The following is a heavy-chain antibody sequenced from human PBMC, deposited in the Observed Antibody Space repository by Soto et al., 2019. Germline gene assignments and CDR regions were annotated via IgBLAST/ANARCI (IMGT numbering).Heavy chain of an antibody. Sequence: QITLKESGATLVKPTQTLTLTWTFSGFSLSTGGVGVGWIRQPPGEALAWLALIYCDNDKGYSPSLKSRLTITEDASKHQVVLTMTNIDPVDKATYYCAHSRCGGDCPQAYSSHYYYGMAVWGHVTTVSVCS. J-gene: IGHJ6*02. D-gene: IGHD2-21*02. V-gene: IGHV2-5*02. CDR3: AHSRCGGDCPQAYSSHYYYGMAV. CDR1: GFSLSTGGVG. CDR2: IYCDNDK.